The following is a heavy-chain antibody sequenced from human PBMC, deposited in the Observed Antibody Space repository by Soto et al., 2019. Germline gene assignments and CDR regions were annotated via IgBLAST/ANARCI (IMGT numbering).Heavy chain of an antibody. J-gene: IGHJ1*01. D-gene: IGHD6-13*01. CDR3: ASGESGIAAAGPGYFQH. CDR1: GYTFTSYY. CDR2: INPSGGST. V-gene: IGHV1-46*01. Sequence: ASVKVSCKASGYTFTSYYMHWVRQAPGQGLEWMGIINPSGGSTSYAQKFQGRVTMTRDTSTSTVYMELSSLRSEDTAVYYCASGESGIAAAGPGYFQHWGQGTLVTV.